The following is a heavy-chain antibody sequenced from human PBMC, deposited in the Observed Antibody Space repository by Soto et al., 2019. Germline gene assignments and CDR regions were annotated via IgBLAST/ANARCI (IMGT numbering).Heavy chain of an antibody. CDR3: ARGTYSSSWYGRAPFDY. V-gene: IGHV3-33*01. CDR2: IWYDGSNK. D-gene: IGHD6-13*01. J-gene: IGHJ4*02. CDR1: GFTFSSYG. Sequence: QVQLVESGGGVVQPGRSLRLSCAASGFTFSSYGMHWVRQAPGKGLEWVAVIWYDGSNKYYADSVKGRFTISRDNSKNTLYLQMNSLRAEDTAVYYCARGTYSSSWYGRAPFDYWGQGTLVTVSS.